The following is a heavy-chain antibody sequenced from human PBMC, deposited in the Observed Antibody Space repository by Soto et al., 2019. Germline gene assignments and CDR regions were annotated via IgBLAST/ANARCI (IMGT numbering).Heavy chain of an antibody. Sequence: QVQLVQSGAEVKRPGSSVKVSCESSGDTFNSYVISWVRQAPGQGLEWMGGIIPIIGVTHYARKFQGRVTISALSSTGTAYMEMTNLGFEDTALYYCARESLGAKGADHWGQGTLVTVSS. CDR3: ARESLGAKGADH. V-gene: IGHV1-69*17. CDR1: GDTFNSYV. CDR2: IIPIIGVT. J-gene: IGHJ4*02. D-gene: IGHD3-16*01.